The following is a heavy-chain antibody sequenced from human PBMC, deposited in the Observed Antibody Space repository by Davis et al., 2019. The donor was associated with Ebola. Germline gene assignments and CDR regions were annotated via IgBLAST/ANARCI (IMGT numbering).Heavy chain of an antibody. CDR3: AKTYGLLTGVRYFVL. CDR2: INHSGST. D-gene: IGHD3-9*01. CDR1: GGSFSGYY. Sequence: MPGGSLRLSCAVYGGSFSGYYWSWIRQPPGKGLEWIGEINHSGSTNYNPSLKSRVTISVDTSKNQFSLKLSSVTAADTAVYYCAKTYGLLTGVRYFVLWGRGTLVTVSS. J-gene: IGHJ4*02. V-gene: IGHV4-34*01.